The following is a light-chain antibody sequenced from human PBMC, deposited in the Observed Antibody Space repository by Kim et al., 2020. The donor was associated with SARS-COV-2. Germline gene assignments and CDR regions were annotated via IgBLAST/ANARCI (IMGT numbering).Light chain of an antibody. CDR3: SSYAVTSSYV. CDR1: SSDVGRYNF. J-gene: IGLJ1*01. Sequence: GQSVTSSCTGTSSDVGRYNFVSWYQQQPGKGPKLMIYDVNKRPSGISTRFSGSKSGNTASLTISGLQSEDEADYYCSSYAVTSSYVFGTGTKVTVL. V-gene: IGLV2-14*03. CDR2: DVN.